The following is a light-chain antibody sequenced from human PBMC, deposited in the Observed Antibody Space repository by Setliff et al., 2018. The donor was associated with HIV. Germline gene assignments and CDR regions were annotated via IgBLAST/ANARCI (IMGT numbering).Light chain of an antibody. CDR2: DVT. J-gene: IGLJ1*01. CDR3: CSYAGTYTYI. CDR1: SSDVGAYNY. V-gene: IGLV2-11*01. Sequence: QSVLTQPRSVSGSPGQSVTFSCTGSSSDVGAYNYVSWYQQHPGKAPKLMIYDVTRQPSGVPDRFSGSKSGNTASLTISGLQAEDEADYYCCSYAGTYTYIFGSGTKVTVL.